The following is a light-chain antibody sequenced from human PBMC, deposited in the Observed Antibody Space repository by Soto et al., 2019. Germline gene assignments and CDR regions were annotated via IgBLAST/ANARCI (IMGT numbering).Light chain of an antibody. CDR1: QSVSSSY. Sequence: EIVFTQSPGTLSLSPGERATLSCRASQSVSSSYLAWYQQKPGQAPRLLIYGASNRETGIPDRFSGSGSGTDFTLTISRLEPEDFEVYYCQQYGSSSWTFGQGTKVDIK. V-gene: IGKV3-20*01. CDR3: QQYGSSSWT. CDR2: GAS. J-gene: IGKJ1*01.